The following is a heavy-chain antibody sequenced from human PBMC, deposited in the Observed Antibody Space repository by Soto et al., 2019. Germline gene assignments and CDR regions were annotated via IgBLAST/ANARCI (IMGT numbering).Heavy chain of an antibody. J-gene: IGHJ6*02. CDR2: IWYDGSNK. V-gene: IGHV3-33*01. CDR3: AREGGTVTTFWGERGYYYYYGMDV. Sequence: GGSMRLSCAASGFTFSSYGMHWVRQAPGKGLEWVAVIWYDGSNKYYADSVKGRFTISRDNSKNTLYLQMNSLRAEDTAVYYCAREGGTVTTFWGERGYYYYYGMDVWGQGTTVTVSS. CDR1: GFTFSSYG. D-gene: IGHD4-17*01.